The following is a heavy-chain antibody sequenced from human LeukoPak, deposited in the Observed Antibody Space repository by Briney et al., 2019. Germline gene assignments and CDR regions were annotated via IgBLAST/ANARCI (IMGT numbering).Heavy chain of an antibody. Sequence: SVKVSCKASGGTFSSYAISWVRQAPGQGLEWMGGIIPIFGTANYAQKFQGRVTITTDESTSTAYMELSSLRSEDAAVYYCARGDYYYYYYYMDVWGKGTTVTVSS. J-gene: IGHJ6*03. CDR2: IIPIFGTA. CDR1: GGTFSSYA. CDR3: ARGDYYYYYYYMDV. D-gene: IGHD3/OR15-3a*01. V-gene: IGHV1-69*05.